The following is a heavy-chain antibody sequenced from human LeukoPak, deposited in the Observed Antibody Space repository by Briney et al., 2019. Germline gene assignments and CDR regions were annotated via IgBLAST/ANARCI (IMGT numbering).Heavy chain of an antibody. CDR3: AALARDY. CDR1: GFIVSSNY. D-gene: IGHD3-3*02. J-gene: IGHJ4*02. V-gene: IGHV3-53*01. CDR2: IHNDGST. Sequence: GGSLRLSXAASGFIVSSNYMTWVGQAPGEGLEWVSVIHNDGSTYYTDSVKGRFTISRDNSKNTLYLQMNSLRVEDAAVYYCAALARDYWGQGTLVTVSS.